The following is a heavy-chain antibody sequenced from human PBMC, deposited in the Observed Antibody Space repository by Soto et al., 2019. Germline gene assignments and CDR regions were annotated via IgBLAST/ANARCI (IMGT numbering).Heavy chain of an antibody. D-gene: IGHD2-2*03. CDR2: ISGSGGST. J-gene: IGHJ4*02. CDR3: AKDGYCSSTSCYSRFDY. V-gene: IGHV3-23*01. Sequence: VQLLESGGGLVQPGGSLRLSCAASGFSLSSYAMSWVRQAPGKGLEWVSVISGSGGSTNYADSVKGRFTRSRDNSKNTLYLQMNSLRAEDTAVYYCAKDGYCSSTSCYSRFDYWGQGTLVTVSS. CDR1: GFSLSSYA.